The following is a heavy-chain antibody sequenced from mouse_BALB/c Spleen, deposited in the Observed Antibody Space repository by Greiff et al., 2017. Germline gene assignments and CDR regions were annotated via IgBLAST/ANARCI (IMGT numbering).Heavy chain of an antibody. J-gene: IGHJ2*01. Sequence: EVKLVESGGGLVKPGGSLKLSCAASGFTFSSYTMSWVRQTPEKRLEWVATISSGGSYTYYPDSVKGRFTISRDNAKNTLYLQMSSLKSEDTAMYYCTREDYYDYIDYWGQGTTLTVSS. CDR2: ISSGGSYT. CDR3: TREDYYDYIDY. D-gene: IGHD2-4*01. V-gene: IGHV5-6-4*01. CDR1: GFTFSSYT.